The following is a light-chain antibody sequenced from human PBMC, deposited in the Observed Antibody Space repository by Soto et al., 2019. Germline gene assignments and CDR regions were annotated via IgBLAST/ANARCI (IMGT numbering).Light chain of an antibody. J-gene: IGKJ5*01. CDR2: AAS. CDR1: QSISSY. CDR3: QQSYSTPKT. Sequence: DSQMTQSPSSLSASVGDRVTITCRASQSISSYLNWYQQKPGKAPKLLIYAASSLQSGVPSRFSGSGSGTDFNLTISRLQPEDFATYYCQQSYSTPKTFGQGTRLEIK. V-gene: IGKV1-39*01.